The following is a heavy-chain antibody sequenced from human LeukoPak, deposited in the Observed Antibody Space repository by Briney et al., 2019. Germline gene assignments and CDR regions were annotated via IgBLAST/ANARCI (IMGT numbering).Heavy chain of an antibody. V-gene: IGHV1-69*13. D-gene: IGHD3-3*01. CDR3: ARGPLRFLGGIDY. CDR2: IIPIFGTA. J-gene: IGHJ4*02. Sequence: ASVKVSCKASGYTFSYYGISWVRQAPGQGLEWMGGIIPIFGTANYAQNFQGRVTITADDSTSTAYMALSTLRSEDTAVYYCARGPLRFLGGIDYWGQGTLVTVSS. CDR1: GYTFSYYG.